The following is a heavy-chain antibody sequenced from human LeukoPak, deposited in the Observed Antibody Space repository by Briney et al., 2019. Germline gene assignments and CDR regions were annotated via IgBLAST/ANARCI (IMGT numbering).Heavy chain of an antibody. D-gene: IGHD3-10*01. J-gene: IGHJ6*02. CDR2: INTNTGNP. Sequence: GASVKVSCKASGYTFSNYAMNWVRQAPGQGLEWMGWINTNTGNPTYAQGFTGRFVFSLDTSVSTAYLQISSLMAEDTAVYYCARDHYGSGFYYYYGMDVWGQGTTVTVSS. CDR3: ARDHYGSGFYYYYGMDV. V-gene: IGHV7-4-1*02. CDR1: GYTFSNYA.